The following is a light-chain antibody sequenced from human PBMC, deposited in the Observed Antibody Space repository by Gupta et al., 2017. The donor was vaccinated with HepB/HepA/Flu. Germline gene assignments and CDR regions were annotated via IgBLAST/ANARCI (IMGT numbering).Light chain of an antibody. CDR2: GDT. CDR1: RSNIGASNG. CDR3: QSYNNSLGSNVI. Sequence: QSVLTQPPSVSGAPGQRVTIPCTGTRSNIGASNGVHWYQQLPERAPKLLISGDTNRPSGVPDRFSGSKSGTSASLAITGLQAEDEAHYYCQSYNNSLGSNVIFGGGTKRTVL. J-gene: IGLJ2*01. V-gene: IGLV1-40*01.